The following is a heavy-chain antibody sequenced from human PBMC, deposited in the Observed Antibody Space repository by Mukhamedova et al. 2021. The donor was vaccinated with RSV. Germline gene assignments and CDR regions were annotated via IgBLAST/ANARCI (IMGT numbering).Heavy chain of an antibody. CDR2: ISYDGSNK. CDR3: AREGDTGPFDY. J-gene: IGHJ4*02. D-gene: IGHD2-21*02. V-gene: IGHV3-30*04. CDR1: SSYA. Sequence: SSYAMHWVRQAPGKGLEWVAVISYDGSNKYYADSVKGRFTISRDNSKNTLYLQMNSLRAEDTAVYYCAREGDTGPFDYWGQGTLV.